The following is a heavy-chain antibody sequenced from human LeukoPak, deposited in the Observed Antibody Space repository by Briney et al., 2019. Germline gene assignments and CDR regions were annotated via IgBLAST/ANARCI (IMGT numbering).Heavy chain of an antibody. CDR2: IKQDGSEK. J-gene: IGHJ3*02. V-gene: IGHV3-7*01. D-gene: IGHD3-22*01. CDR3: ARVDYYDSSGLLDAFDI. Sequence: GGSLRLSCAASGFTFSSYWMSWVRQAPGKGLEWVANIKQDGSEKYYVDSVKGRFTISRDNAKNSLYLQMNSLRAEDTAVYYCARVDYYDSSGLLDAFDIWGQGTMVTVSS. CDR1: GFTFSSYW.